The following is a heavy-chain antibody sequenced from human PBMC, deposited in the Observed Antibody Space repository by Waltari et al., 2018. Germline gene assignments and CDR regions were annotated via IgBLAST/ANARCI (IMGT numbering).Heavy chain of an antibody. V-gene: IGHV3-53*01. J-gene: IGHJ6*02. Sequence: EVQLVESGGGLIQPGGSLRLSCAASGFTVSRNYMSWVRQAPGKGLEWVSVIYSGGSTYYADSVKGRFTISRDNSKNTLYLQMNSLRAEDTAVYYCARGLELPYYYYYGMDVWGQGTTVTVSS. CDR3: ARGLELPYYYYYGMDV. D-gene: IGHD1-7*01. CDR1: GFTVSRNY. CDR2: IYSGGST.